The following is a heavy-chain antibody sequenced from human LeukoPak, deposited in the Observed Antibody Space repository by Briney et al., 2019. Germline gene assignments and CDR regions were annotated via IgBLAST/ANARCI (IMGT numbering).Heavy chain of an antibody. D-gene: IGHD4-17*01. V-gene: IGHV3-73*01. CDR1: GFTFSGSA. Sequence: GGSLKLSCAASGFTFSGSAMHWVRQASGKGLEWVGRIRSKANSYAAAYAASVKGRFTISRDDSKNTAYLQMNSLKTEDTAVYYCTTEETTVTPVRWGQGTLVTVSS. J-gene: IGHJ4*02. CDR2: IRSKANSYAA. CDR3: TTEETTVTPVR.